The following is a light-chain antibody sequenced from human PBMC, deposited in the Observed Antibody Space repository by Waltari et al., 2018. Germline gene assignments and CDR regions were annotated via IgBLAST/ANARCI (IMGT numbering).Light chain of an antibody. CDR1: NIGGKS. CDR3: QVWDGNTDQYV. Sequence: SYVVTQPPSVSVAPGKTASITCGGNNIGGKSVHWYQQRPGQAPVLVIYDDISRPSGIPGRFSGANSGDTATLTSTGVEAGDEADYSCQVWDGNTDQYVFGTGTKVTVL. V-gene: IGLV3-21*04. J-gene: IGLJ1*01. CDR2: DDI.